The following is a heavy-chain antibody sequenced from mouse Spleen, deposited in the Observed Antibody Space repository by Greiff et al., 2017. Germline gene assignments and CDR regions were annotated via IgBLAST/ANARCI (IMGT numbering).Heavy chain of an antibody. CDR2: IDPETGGT. J-gene: IGHJ4*01. Sequence: QVQLKQSGAELVRPGASVTLSCKASGYTFTDYEMHWVKQTPVHGLEWIGAIDPETGGTAYNQKFKGKAILTADKSSSTAYMELRSLTSEDSAVYYCTRAGGDYLPKAMDYWGQGTSVTVSS. CDR3: TRAGGDYLPKAMDY. CDR1: GYTFTDYE. D-gene: IGHD2-13*01. V-gene: IGHV1-15*01.